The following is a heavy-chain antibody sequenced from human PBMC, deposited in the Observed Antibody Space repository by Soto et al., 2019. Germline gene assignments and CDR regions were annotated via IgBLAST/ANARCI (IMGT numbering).Heavy chain of an antibody. Sequence: QVQLQESGPGLVKPSQTLSLTCTVSGGSISSGGYYWSWIRQHPGKGLEWIGYIYYSGSTYYNPALKSRVTISVATSKNQFSLKLSSVTAADTAVYYCARERAGDGYNRFDYWGQGTLVTVSS. V-gene: IGHV4-31*03. CDR3: ARERAGDGYNRFDY. CDR1: GGSISSGGYY. J-gene: IGHJ4*02. D-gene: IGHD5-12*01. CDR2: IYYSGST.